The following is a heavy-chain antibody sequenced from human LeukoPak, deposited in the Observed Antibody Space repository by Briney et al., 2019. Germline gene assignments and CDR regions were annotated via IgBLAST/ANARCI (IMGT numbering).Heavy chain of an antibody. V-gene: IGHV3-21*04. CDR2: ISISSSYI. CDR1: GFTFSNYS. J-gene: IGHJ4*02. Sequence: GGSLRLSCAASGFTFSNYSWNWVRQAPGKGLEWVSSISISSSYIYYADSVKGRFTISRDNAKNSLYLQMNSLRAEDTAVYYCAKESRITIFGVVNRSYFDYWGQGTLVTVSS. D-gene: IGHD3-3*01. CDR3: AKESRITIFGVVNRSYFDY.